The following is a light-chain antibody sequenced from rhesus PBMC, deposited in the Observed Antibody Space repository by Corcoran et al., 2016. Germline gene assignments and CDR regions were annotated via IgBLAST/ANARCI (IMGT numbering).Light chain of an antibody. CDR3: QQHNSYPRT. Sequence: DIQMTQSPSSLSASVGDTVTITCRASQGISNYLAWYQQKPGKTPKPLIYYASNLESGGPSRISGSGYGTDFTLTISSLQTEDFATYYCQQHNSYPRTFGQGTKVEIK. V-gene: IGKV1S16*01. J-gene: IGKJ1*01. CDR2: YAS. CDR1: QGISNY.